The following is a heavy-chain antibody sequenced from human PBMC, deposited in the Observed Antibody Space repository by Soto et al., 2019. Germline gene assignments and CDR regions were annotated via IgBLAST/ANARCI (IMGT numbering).Heavy chain of an antibody. J-gene: IGHJ6*02. V-gene: IGHV3-11*06. CDR1: GFTFSDYY. CDR3: ARSGSYRIYYYYGMDV. Sequence: PGGSLRLSCAASGFTFSDYYMSWIRQAPGKGLEWVSYISSSSSYTNYADSVKGRFTISRDNAKNSLYLQMNSLRAEDTAVYYCARSGSYRIYYYYGMDVWGQGTTVTVS. D-gene: IGHD1-26*01. CDR2: ISSSSSYT.